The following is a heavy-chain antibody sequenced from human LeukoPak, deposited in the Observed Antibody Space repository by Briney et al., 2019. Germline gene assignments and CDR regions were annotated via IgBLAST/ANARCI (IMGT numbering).Heavy chain of an antibody. CDR2: IIPIFRTT. CDR1: GGTFSNHA. D-gene: IGHD1-26*01. V-gene: IGHV1-69*05. CDR3: AKDDGSATMGFDS. J-gene: IGHJ5*01. Sequence: SVKVSFKASGGTFSNHAFSWVRQAPGQGLEWMGGIIPIFRTTNYAEQFQGRVTITTDESTNTAYLDLSSLRSEDTAVYYCAKDDGSATMGFDSWGQGTLVSVSS.